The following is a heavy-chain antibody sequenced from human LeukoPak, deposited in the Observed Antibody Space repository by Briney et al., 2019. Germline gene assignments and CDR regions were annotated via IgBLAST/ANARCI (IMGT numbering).Heavy chain of an antibody. D-gene: IGHD3-10*01. Sequence: SETLSLTCTVSGGSINTYYWTWIRQPPGKGLEWIGYIHYSGSTSHNPSLKSRVTISLHTSQNQFSLKLNSVTAADTAVYFCARVGPGSYVGYWGQGTLVTVSS. V-gene: IGHV4-59*01. J-gene: IGHJ4*02. CDR3: ARVGPGSYVGY. CDR1: GGSINTYY. CDR2: IHYSGST.